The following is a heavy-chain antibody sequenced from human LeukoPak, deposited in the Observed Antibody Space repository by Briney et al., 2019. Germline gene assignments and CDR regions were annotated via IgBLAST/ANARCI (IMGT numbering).Heavy chain of an antibody. V-gene: IGHV3-64*01. CDR3: ARDGSNWDFDY. D-gene: IGHD6-13*01. J-gene: IGHJ4*02. CDR2: ISANGGST. CDR1: GFTFSGYP. Sequence: GGTLRLSCAASGFTFSGYPMHWVRQAPGKGLEYLSGISANGGSTYYANSVKGRFTISRDNSKNTLYLQMGSLRPEDMAVYYCARDGSNWDFDYWGQGTLVTVSS.